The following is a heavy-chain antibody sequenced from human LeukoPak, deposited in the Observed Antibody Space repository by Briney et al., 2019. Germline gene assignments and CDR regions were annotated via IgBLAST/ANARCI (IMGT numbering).Heavy chain of an antibody. V-gene: IGHV1-18*01. CDR2: ISAYNGNT. J-gene: IGHJ5*02. CDR3: ARDRGVSSSWYVWFDP. CDR1: GYTFTSYG. Sequence: ASVKVSCKASGYTFTSYGISWVRQAPGQGLEWMGWISAYNGNTNYAQKLQGRVTMTTDTSTSTAYMELRSLRSDDTAVYYCARDRGVSSSWYVWFDPWGQGTPVTVSS. D-gene: IGHD6-13*01.